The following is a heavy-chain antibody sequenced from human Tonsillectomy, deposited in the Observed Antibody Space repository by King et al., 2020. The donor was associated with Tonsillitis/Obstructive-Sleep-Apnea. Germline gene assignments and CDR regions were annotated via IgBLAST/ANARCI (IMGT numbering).Heavy chain of an antibody. CDR1: GFTFSSYN. V-gene: IGHV3-48*02. CDR3: ARDLGY. J-gene: IGHJ4*02. Sequence: QLVQSGGGLVQPGGSLRLSCAASGFTFSSYNMNWVRQAPGRGLEWVSYITSSSSSKNYADFGKGRFPISRENAKNSLYLKMNSLRDEDTAVYYCARDLGYWGQGTLVTVSS. CDR2: ITSSSSSK.